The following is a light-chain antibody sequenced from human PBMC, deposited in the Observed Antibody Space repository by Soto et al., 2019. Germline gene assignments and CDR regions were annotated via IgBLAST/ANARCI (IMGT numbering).Light chain of an antibody. V-gene: IGLV1-51*01. Sequence: QPVLTQPPSVSAAPGQTVSISCSGSSSNIGINYVSWYQQLPGTAPKLLIYDNNKRPSGIPDRFSGSKSGTSATLGITGLQTGDEADYYCGTWDSSLSAGVFGGGTKLTVL. CDR2: DNN. CDR3: GTWDSSLSAGV. J-gene: IGLJ2*01. CDR1: SSNIGINY.